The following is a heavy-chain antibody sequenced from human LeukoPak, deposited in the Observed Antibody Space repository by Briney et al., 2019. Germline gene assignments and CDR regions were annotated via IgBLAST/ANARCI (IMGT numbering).Heavy chain of an antibody. V-gene: IGHV1-18*01. CDR3: ARDKRDWNDPYYYYYMDV. CDR2: ISAYNGNT. J-gene: IGHJ6*03. D-gene: IGHD1-1*01. CDR1: VYTFTSYG. Sequence: GASVKVSCKASVYTFTSYGISWVRQAPGQGLEWMGWISAYNGNTNYAQKLQGRVTMTTDTSTSTAYMELRSLRSDDTAVYYCARDKRDWNDPYYYYYMDVWGKGTTVTVYS.